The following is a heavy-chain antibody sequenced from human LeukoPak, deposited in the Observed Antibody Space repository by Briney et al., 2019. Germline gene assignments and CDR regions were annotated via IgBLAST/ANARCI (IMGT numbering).Heavy chain of an antibody. D-gene: IGHD3-10*01. J-gene: IGHJ4*02. CDR1: GYTFTDCY. V-gene: IGHV1-2*02. CDR2: INSNNGAT. CDR3: ARQSGSGTFYYFDY. Sequence: ASVKVSCKASGYTFTDCYMHWVRQTPGQGLEWMGWINSNNGATTYAQKFQGRVTLTRDTSTSTAYMGLGRLRSDDTAVYYCARQSGSGTFYYFDYWGQGSLVTVSS.